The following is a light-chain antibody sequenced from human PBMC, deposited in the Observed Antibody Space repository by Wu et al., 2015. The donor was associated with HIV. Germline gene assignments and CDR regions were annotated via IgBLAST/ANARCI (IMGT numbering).Light chain of an antibody. CDR2: AAS. V-gene: IGKV1-39*01. CDR3: QESSNTPPA. Sequence: DIQMTQSPSSLSASVGDRVTITCRASQSVNNFLNWYQQKPGKAPKLLVSAASSLHSEAPSRFAGSGSGTDFTLTINSLQPEDFATYFCQESSNTPPAFGQGTRVEIK. CDR1: QSVNNF. J-gene: IGKJ5*01.